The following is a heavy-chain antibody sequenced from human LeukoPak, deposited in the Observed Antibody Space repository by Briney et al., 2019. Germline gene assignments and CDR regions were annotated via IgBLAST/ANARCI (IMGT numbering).Heavy chain of an antibody. CDR3: ARDPRPSAAMVPNWFDP. D-gene: IGHD2-2*01. V-gene: IGHV1-69*04. J-gene: IGHJ5*02. CDR1: GGTFSSYA. Sequence: EASVKVSCKASGGTFSSYAISWVRQAPGQGLEWMGRIIPILGIANYAQKFQGRVTITADKSTSTAYMELSSLRSEDTAVYYCARDPRPSAAMVPNWFDPWGQGTLVTVSS. CDR2: IIPILGIA.